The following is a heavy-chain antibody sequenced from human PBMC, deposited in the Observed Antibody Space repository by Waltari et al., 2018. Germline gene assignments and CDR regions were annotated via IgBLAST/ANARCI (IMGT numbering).Heavy chain of an antibody. J-gene: IGHJ4*02. Sequence: QLQLVQSGAELTKPGASVNVSCKVSVYTLTELSMHLVRPAPGKGLEWMGGSDPEDGETIYAQKVQGRVNMTEDKSTDTAYMELSSLRSEDTAVYYCATAKSPLQWLVRGDYWGQGTLVTVSS. V-gene: IGHV1-24*01. CDR1: VYTLTELS. D-gene: IGHD6-19*01. CDR3: ATAKSPLQWLVRGDY. CDR2: SDPEDGET.